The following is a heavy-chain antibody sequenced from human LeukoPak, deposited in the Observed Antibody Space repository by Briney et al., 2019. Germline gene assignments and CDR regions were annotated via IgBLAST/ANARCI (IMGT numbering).Heavy chain of an antibody. CDR1: GFTFTTDW. V-gene: IGHV3-7*01. Sequence: GESLRLSCAASGFTFTTDWMTWVGQAPGKRLEWVANINQDGTEKYYVDSVKGRFTISRDNAKNSLYLQMNSLRVEDTAVYYCAKVAKCYYGSETYYFFEHWGQGTPVTASS. D-gene: IGHD3-10*01. CDR2: INQDGTEK. CDR3: AKVAKCYYGSETYYFFEH. J-gene: IGHJ4*02.